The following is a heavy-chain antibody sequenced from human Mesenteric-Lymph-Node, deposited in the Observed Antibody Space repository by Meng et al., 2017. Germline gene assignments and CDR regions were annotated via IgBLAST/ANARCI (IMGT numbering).Heavy chain of an antibody. CDR2: INHSGST. D-gene: IGHD3-3*01. CDR1: GGSFSGYY. Sequence: LPAWLAGLFNLSGTLSLHCAVYGGSFSGYYWSWIRQPPGKGLEWIGEINHSGSTNYNPSLKSRVTISVDTSKNQFSLKLSSVTAADTAVYYCARGAYDDFWSGYYPIYWYFDLWGRGTLVTVSS. CDR3: ARGAYDDFWSGYYPIYWYFDL. J-gene: IGHJ2*01. V-gene: IGHV4-34*01.